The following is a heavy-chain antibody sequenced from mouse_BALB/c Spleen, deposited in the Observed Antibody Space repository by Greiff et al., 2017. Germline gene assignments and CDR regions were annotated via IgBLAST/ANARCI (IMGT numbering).Heavy chain of an antibody. CDR1: GFTFSSYT. J-gene: IGHJ1*01. V-gene: IGHV5-6-4*01. Sequence: EVHLVESGGGLVKPGGSLKLSCAASGFTFSSYTMSWVRQTPEKRLEWVATISSGGSYTYYPDSVKGRFTISRDNAKNTLYLQMSSLKSEDTAMYYCTRDREYDGTWYFDVWGAGTTVTVSA. CDR2: ISSGGSYT. D-gene: IGHD2-3*01. CDR3: TRDREYDGTWYFDV.